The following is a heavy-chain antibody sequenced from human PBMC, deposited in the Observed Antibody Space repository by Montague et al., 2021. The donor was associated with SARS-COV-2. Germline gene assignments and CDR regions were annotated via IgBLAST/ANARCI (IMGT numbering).Heavy chain of an antibody. CDR1: GGSFSGYY. CDR2: INHSGST. J-gene: IGHJ4*02. V-gene: IGHV4-34*01. Sequence: SETLSLTCAVYGGSFSGYYWSWIRQPPGKGLEWIGEINHSGSTNYNPSLKSRVTISVDTSQNQFSLKLSSVTAADTAMYYCAGQRASSPFDHWGQGTLVTVSS. CDR3: AGQRASSPFDH. D-gene: IGHD6-13*01.